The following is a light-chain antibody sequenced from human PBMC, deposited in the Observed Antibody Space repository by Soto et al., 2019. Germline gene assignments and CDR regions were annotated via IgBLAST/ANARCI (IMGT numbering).Light chain of an antibody. CDR2: DAS. Sequence: EIVLTQSPATLSLSPGERATLSCRASQSVSSYLAWYQQKPGQAPRLLIYDASNRATGIPARFSGSGSGTDFTLTISSLEPEAFAIYYCQQRYNWLTFGGGTKVEIK. CDR1: QSVSSY. V-gene: IGKV3-11*01. J-gene: IGKJ4*01. CDR3: QQRYNWLT.